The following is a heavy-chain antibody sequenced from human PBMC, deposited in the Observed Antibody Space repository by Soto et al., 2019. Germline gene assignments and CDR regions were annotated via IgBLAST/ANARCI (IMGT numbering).Heavy chain of an antibody. J-gene: IGHJ4*02. Sequence: SVKVSCKASGGTFSSYTISWVRQAPGQGLEWMGRIIPILGIANYAQKFQGRVTITADKSTSTAYMELSSLRSEDTAVYYCARAPMYSSSPDYWGQGTLVTVSS. D-gene: IGHD6-13*01. CDR1: GGTFSSYT. CDR3: ARAPMYSSSPDY. V-gene: IGHV1-69*02. CDR2: IIPILGIA.